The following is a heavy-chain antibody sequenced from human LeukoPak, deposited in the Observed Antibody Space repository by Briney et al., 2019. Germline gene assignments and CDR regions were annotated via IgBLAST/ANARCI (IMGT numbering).Heavy chain of an antibody. D-gene: IGHD3-22*01. Sequence: GGSLRLSCEAAEFIFSSYVMHWVRQAPGKGLEYVSGISSNGGTTYYANSVKGRFTISRDNSKNTLYLQMGSLRAEDMAVYYCARSPYYDSSGYYDYWGQGTLVTVSS. V-gene: IGHV3-64*01. CDR3: ARSPYYDSSGYYDY. CDR2: ISSNGGTT. CDR1: EFIFSSYV. J-gene: IGHJ4*02.